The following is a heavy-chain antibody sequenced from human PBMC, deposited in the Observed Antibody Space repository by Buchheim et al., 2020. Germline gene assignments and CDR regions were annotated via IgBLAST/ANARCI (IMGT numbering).Heavy chain of an antibody. V-gene: IGHV3-7*01. CDR1: GFSLRSYW. Sequence: EVQLVQSGGGLVQPGGSLRLSCAASGFSLRSYWMSWVRQAPGKGLEWVANIKQDGSEKYYVASVKGRFTISRCNTKNSLLLQMNSLRAEDTAVYYCARIVGDTTFFDYWGQGAL. J-gene: IGHJ4*02. D-gene: IGHD1-26*01. CDR3: ARIVGDTTFFDY. CDR2: IKQDGSEK.